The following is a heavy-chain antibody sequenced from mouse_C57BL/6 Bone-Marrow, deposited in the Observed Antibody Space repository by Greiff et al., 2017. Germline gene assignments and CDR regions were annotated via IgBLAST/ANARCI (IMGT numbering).Heavy chain of an antibody. J-gene: IGHJ2*02. CDR1: GYMFTDYY. CDR3: ARDSYYFDY. D-gene: IGHD2-12*01. V-gene: IGHV1-26*01. CDR2: INPNNGGT. Sequence: EVQLQQSGPELVKPGASVKISCKASGYMFTDYYMNWVKQSHGKSLEWIGDINPNNGGTSYNQKFKGKATLTVDKSSSTAYMELRSLTSEDSAVYYCARDSYYFDYWGQGTSLTVSS.